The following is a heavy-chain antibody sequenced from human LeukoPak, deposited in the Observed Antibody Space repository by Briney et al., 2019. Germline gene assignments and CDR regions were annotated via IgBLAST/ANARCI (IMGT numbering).Heavy chain of an antibody. J-gene: IGHJ4*02. CDR3: AKVGGLGSFYKSPYFAY. CDR2: ISWNSDTI. V-gene: IGHV3-9*01. D-gene: IGHD3-10*01. Sequence: PGGSLRLSCSAAGFTFGDYAMHWVRQAPGKGLEWVSGISWNSDTIGYADSVKGRFTNSRDTAKNSLYLQMNSLRPEDTAFYYCAKVGGLGSFYKSPYFAYWGQGTLVTVSS. CDR1: GFTFGDYA.